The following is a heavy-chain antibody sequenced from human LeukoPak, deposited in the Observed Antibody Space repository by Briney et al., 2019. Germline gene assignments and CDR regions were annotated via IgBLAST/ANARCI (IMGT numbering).Heavy chain of an antibody. CDR1: GFTFTNYI. CDR3: ARDPDDFSNLEYFHH. Sequence: GGSLRLSCAASGFTFTNYILHWVRQAPGRGLEWVAVISSDGNNQYYADSVKGRFTTSRDNPNSTLYLLMNTLRAEDSAGYYCARDPDDFSNLEYFHHWGQGTLVTVSS. CDR2: ISSDGNNQ. V-gene: IGHV3-30*04. D-gene: IGHD4-11*01. J-gene: IGHJ1*01.